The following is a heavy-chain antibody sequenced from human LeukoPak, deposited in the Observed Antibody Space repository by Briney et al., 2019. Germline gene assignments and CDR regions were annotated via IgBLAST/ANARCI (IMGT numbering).Heavy chain of an antibody. D-gene: IGHD2-15*01. CDR2: IYYSGST. CDR3: ARQIKDSSWFDP. V-gene: IGHV4-39*01. CDR1: GGSISSSSYY. Sequence: SETLSLTCTVSGGSISSSSYYWGWIRQPPGKGLEWIGSIYYSGSTYYNPSLKSRVTISVDTSKNQFSLKLSSVTAADTAVYYCARQIKDSSWFDPWGQGTLVTVSS. J-gene: IGHJ5*02.